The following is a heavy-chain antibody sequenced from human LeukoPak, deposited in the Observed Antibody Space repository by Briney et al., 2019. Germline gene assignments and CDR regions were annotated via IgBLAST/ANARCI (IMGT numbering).Heavy chain of an antibody. CDR2: ADPGHAEA. Sequence: ATVKISCKASGYTFTDYYIHWVQQAPGKGLEWMGRADPGHAEAIYSDKFQGRLTIIADTSTDTAYMELHSLGSEDTAVYYCATDPPDYWGQGTLVTVSS. V-gene: IGHV1-69-2*01. J-gene: IGHJ4*02. CDR1: GYTFTDYY. CDR3: ATDPPDY.